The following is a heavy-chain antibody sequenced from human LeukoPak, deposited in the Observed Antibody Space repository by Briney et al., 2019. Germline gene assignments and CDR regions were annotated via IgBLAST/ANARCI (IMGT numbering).Heavy chain of an antibody. CDR1: GGSISSSSYY. CDR3: ARDNPNNWFDP. V-gene: IGHV4-39*07. J-gene: IGHJ5*02. Sequence: SETLPLTCTVSGGSISSSSYYWGWIRQPPGKGLEWIGSIYYSGSTYYNPSLKSRVTVSVDTSKNQFSLKLSSVTAADTAVYYCARDNPNNWFDPWGQGTLVTVSS. CDR2: IYYSGST.